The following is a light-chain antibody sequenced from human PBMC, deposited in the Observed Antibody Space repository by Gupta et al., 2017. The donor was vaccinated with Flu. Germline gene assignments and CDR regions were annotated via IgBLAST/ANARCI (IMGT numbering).Light chain of an antibody. CDR1: ASDVGSYNY. Sequence: QSALTQPASVSGSPGQSITISCTGTASDVGSYNYVSWYQQHPGKAPKLMIYEVSNRPSGVSNRFSGSKSGNTASLTISGLQADDEADYYCSSYTSSDTFVFGTGTMLTVL. J-gene: IGLJ1*01. V-gene: IGLV2-14*01. CDR3: SSYTSSDTFV. CDR2: EVS.